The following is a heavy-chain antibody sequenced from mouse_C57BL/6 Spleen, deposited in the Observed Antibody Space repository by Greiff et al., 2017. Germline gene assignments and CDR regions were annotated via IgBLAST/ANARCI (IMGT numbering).Heavy chain of an antibody. J-gene: IGHJ4*01. CDR2: IYPGSGST. D-gene: IGHD1-1*01. CDR1: GYTFTSYW. CDR3: ARHYYGSSLYAMDY. Sequence: QVQLQQPGAELVKPGASVKMSCQASGYTFTSYWITWVKQRPGQGLEWIGDIYPGSGSTNYNEKFKSKATLTVDTSSSTAYMQLSSLTSEDSAVYYCARHYYGSSLYAMDYWGQGTSVTVSS. V-gene: IGHV1-55*01.